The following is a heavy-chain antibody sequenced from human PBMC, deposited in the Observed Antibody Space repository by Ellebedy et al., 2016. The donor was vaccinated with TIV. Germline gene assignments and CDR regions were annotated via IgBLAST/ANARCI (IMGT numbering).Heavy chain of an antibody. D-gene: IGHD3-3*01. V-gene: IGHV6-1*01. CDR2: TYYRSKWYT. CDR3: ARSSRTITIFGVVSEQFDP. CDR1: GDSVSSISSA. J-gene: IGHJ5*02. Sequence: MPSETLSLTCPISGDSVSSISSAWNWIRQSPSRGLEWLGRTYYRSKWYTDYVVSVKSRIIINPDTPKNQVSLQLNSVTPEDTAVYYCARSSRTITIFGVVSEQFDPWGQGTLVIVSS.